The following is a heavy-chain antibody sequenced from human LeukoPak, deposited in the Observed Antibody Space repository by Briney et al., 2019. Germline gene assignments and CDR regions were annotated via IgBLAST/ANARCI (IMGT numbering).Heavy chain of an antibody. CDR2: IYYSGST. CDR3: ARQIVVVTANWFDP. Sequence: NPSETLSLTCTVSGGSISSYYWSWIRQPPGKGLEWIGYIYYSGSTNYNPSLKSRVTISVDTSKNQFSLKLSSVTAADTAVYYCARQIVVVTANWFDPWGQGTLVTVSS. CDR1: GGSISSYY. J-gene: IGHJ5*02. V-gene: IGHV4-59*12. D-gene: IGHD2-21*02.